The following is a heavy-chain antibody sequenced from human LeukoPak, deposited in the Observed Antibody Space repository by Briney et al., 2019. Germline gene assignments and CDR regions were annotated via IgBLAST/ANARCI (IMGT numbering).Heavy chain of an antibody. V-gene: IGHV5-51*01. CDR1: GYIFANYW. Sequence: GEPLKISCKASGYIFANYWIGWVRQMPGKGLEWMGIIYPGDSDTRYSPSFQGQVTISADKSISTAYLQWSSLKASDTAMYYCTRYAAVAGNFDYWGQGTLVTVSS. CDR2: IYPGDSDT. CDR3: TRYAAVAGNFDY. J-gene: IGHJ4*02. D-gene: IGHD6-19*01.